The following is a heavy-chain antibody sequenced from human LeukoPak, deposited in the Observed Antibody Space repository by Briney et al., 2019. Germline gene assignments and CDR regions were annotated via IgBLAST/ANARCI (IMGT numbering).Heavy chain of an antibody. Sequence: PGGSLRLSCAASGFKLIGYSMNWVRQAPGKGLEWVSYINSSSGTIIYADSVKGRFTISRDNAKNSLYLQMNSLRAEDTAAYYCAKEGDNTGYRYFDDWGQGTLVTVSS. CDR2: INSSSGTI. CDR1: GFKLIGYS. J-gene: IGHJ4*02. V-gene: IGHV3-48*04. CDR3: AKEGDNTGYRYFDD. D-gene: IGHD3-22*01.